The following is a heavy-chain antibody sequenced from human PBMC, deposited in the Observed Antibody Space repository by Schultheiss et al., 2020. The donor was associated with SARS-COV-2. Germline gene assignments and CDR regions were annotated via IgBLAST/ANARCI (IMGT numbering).Heavy chain of an antibody. D-gene: IGHD6-13*01. CDR2: ISYDGSHQ. CDR1: GFTFSDYG. CDR3: AKATGLAAAAYYYGGDV. J-gene: IGHJ6*02. V-gene: IGHV3-30*18. Sequence: GGSLRLSCAASGFTFSDYGIHWVRQAPGKGLEWVAVISYDGSHQFYADSVKGRFTISRDSSKNTLFLQMNNLRPEDTAVYHCAKATGLAAAAYYYGGDVWGQGTTVTVSS.